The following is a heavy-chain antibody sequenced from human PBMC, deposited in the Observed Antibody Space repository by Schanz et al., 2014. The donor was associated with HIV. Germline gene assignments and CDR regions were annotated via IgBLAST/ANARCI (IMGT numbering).Heavy chain of an antibody. CDR2: ISGNGDSA. CDR1: RFTFSRYG. CDR3: AKDTGILPRTYFDS. Sequence: EVQLLESGGGLVQPGGFLRLSCAASRFTFSRYGMSWVRQTPDKGLEWVSSISGNGDSAYYADSVRGRFTISRDNSLHMLYLEMKSLRAEDTAVYYCAKDTGILPRTYFDSWGQGTPVTVSS. D-gene: IGHD2-2*02. J-gene: IGHJ4*02. V-gene: IGHV3-23*01.